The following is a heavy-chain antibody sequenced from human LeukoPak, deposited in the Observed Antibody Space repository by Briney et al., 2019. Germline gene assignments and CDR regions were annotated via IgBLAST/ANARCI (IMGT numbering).Heavy chain of an antibody. CDR3: ARVPPSAHQLLSSDY. Sequence: ASVKVSCKASGYTFTNYGISWVRQAPGQGLEWMAWISANNGETRYAQNLQGRLTMTTDTSTSTVYMELRSLRPDDTAVYYCARVPPSAHQLLSSDYWGQGTQVTVSS. CDR1: GYTFTNYG. D-gene: IGHD2-2*01. V-gene: IGHV1-18*04. CDR2: ISANNGET. J-gene: IGHJ4*02.